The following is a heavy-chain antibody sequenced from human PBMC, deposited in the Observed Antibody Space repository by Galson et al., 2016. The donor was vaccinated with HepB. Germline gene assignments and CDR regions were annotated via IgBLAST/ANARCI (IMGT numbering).Heavy chain of an antibody. CDR3: AKVPSMVRGF. CDR1: TFTLKFSDYA. Sequence: SLRLSCAASTFTLKFSDYAFGWVRQAPGQGLEWVAGISGSGISAYYGDSVKGRFTVSRDNSKKTLYLQMNSLRAEDTAVCYCAKVPSMVRGFWGQGTMVTVSS. J-gene: IGHJ3*01. D-gene: IGHD3-10*01. V-gene: IGHV3-23*01. CDR2: ISGSGISA.